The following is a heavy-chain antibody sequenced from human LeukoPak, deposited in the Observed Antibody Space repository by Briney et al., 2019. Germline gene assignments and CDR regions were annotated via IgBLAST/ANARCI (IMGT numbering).Heavy chain of an antibody. V-gene: IGHV3-64*01. CDR2: ISTNGGST. Sequence: GGSLRLSCAASGFTFSSYAMYWVRQAPGKGLEYVSAISTNGGSTYYANSVKGRFTVSRDNSKNTLYLQMGSLRAEDMAVYYCAGGSSWYRGIDYWGQGTLVTVSS. J-gene: IGHJ4*02. CDR1: GFTFSSYA. CDR3: AGGSSWYRGIDY. D-gene: IGHD6-13*01.